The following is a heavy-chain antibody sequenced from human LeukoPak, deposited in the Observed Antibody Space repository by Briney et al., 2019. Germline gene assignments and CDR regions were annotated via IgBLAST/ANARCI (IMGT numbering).Heavy chain of an antibody. CDR1: GYTFTSYD. V-gene: IGHV1-8*01. D-gene: IGHD3-10*01. J-gene: IGHJ5*02. CDR2: MNPNSGNT. Sequence: ASVKVSCKASGYTFTSYDINWVRQATGQGLEWMGWMNPNSGNTGYAQKFQGRVTMTRNTSISTAYMELSSLRSEDTAVYYCARGGRAVLLWLGGTLQDNWFDPWGQGTLVTVSS. CDR3: ARGGRAVLLWLGGTLQDNWFDP.